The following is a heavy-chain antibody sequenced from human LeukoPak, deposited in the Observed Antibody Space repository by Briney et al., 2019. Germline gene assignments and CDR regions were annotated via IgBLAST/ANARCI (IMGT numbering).Heavy chain of an antibody. CDR2: IRYDGSNK. D-gene: IGHD3-10*01. V-gene: IGHV3-30*02. Sequence: PGGSLRLSCAASGFSFRSYGMHWVRQAPGKGLEWVAFIRYDGSNKYYADSVKGRFTISRDNSKNTLYLQMNSLRAEDTAVYYCAKVDSRLLWFGEFPFDYWGQGTLVTVSS. CDR1: GFSFRSYG. J-gene: IGHJ4*02. CDR3: AKVDSRLLWFGEFPFDY.